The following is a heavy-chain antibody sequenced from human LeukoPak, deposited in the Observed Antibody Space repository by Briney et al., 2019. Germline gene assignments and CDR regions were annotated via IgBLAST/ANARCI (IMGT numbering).Heavy chain of an antibody. J-gene: IGHJ3*02. CDR3: ARETTVTTAFDI. CDR1: GGSVSSGSYS. V-gene: IGHV4-61*01. CDR2: IYYSGST. D-gene: IGHD4-17*01. Sequence: PSETLSLTCTVSGGSVSSGSYSWSWIRQPPGKGLEWIGYIYYSGSTNYNPSLKSRVTISVDTSKNQFSLKLSSVTAADTAVYYCARETTVTTAFDIWGQGTMVTVSS.